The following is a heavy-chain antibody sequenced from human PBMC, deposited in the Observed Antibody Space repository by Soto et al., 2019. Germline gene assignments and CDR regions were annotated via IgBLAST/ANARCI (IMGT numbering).Heavy chain of an antibody. Sequence: QITLKESGPSLAKPTQTLTLTCSFSGFSLSTRGVGVGWIRQPPGKALEWLALVFWDDDKWYSPSLRSRLTITEDTSKNQVVLIITTMDPVDTATYYCAHRSRGYAYYFDQWGQVTLVTVSS. V-gene: IGHV2-5*02. CDR2: VFWDDDK. D-gene: IGHD5-12*01. CDR1: GFSLSTRGVG. J-gene: IGHJ4*02. CDR3: AHRSRGYAYYFDQ.